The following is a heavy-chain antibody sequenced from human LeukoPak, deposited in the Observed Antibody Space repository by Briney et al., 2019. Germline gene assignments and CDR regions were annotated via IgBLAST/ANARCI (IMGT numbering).Heavy chain of an antibody. D-gene: IGHD5-12*01. J-gene: IGHJ4*02. CDR3: AKDGAWLRFDD. V-gene: IGHV3-23*01. Sequence: GGSLRLSCAASGFTFSSYGMSWVRQAPGKGLEWVSAISGSGGSTYYADSVKGRFTISRDDYKSTVYLQMKNLRAEDTAVYYCAKDGAWLRFDDWGQGILVTVSS. CDR1: GFTFSSYG. CDR2: ISGSGGST.